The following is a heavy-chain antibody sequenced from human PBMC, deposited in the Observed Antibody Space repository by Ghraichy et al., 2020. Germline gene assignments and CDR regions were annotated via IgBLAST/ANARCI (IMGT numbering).Heavy chain of an antibody. Sequence: SETLSLTCTVSGGSISSYYWSWIRQPPGKGLEWIGYIYYSGSTNYNPSLKSRVTISVDTSKNQFSLKLSSVTAADTAVYYCARDRPQYYYDSSGSDAFDIWGQGTMVTVSS. V-gene: IGHV4-59*01. J-gene: IGHJ3*02. CDR1: GGSISSYY. D-gene: IGHD3-22*01. CDR3: ARDRPQYYYDSSGSDAFDI. CDR2: IYYSGST.